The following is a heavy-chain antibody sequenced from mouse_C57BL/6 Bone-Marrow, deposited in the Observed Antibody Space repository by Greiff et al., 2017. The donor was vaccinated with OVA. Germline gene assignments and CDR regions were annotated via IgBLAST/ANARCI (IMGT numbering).Heavy chain of an antibody. Sequence: EVKLVESGGDLVKPGGSLKLSCAASGFTFSSYGMSWVRQTPDKRLEWVATISSGGSYTYYPDSVKGRFTISRDNAKNTRYLQMSSLKSEDTAMYYCARPWAYWGQGTLVTVSA. CDR1: GFTFSSYG. J-gene: IGHJ3*01. CDR2: ISSGGSYT. V-gene: IGHV5-6*01. CDR3: ARPWAY.